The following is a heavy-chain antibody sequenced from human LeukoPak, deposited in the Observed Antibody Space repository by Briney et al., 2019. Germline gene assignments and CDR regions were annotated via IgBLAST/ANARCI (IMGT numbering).Heavy chain of an antibody. CDR1: GGTFSSYA. CDR3: ARGRTWIQPGYWFDP. D-gene: IGHD5-18*01. CDR2: IIPIFGTA. Sequence: SVKVSCKASGGTFSSYAISWVRQAPGQGLEWMGRIIPIFGTANYAQKFQGRVTITTDQSTSTAYMELSSLRSEDTAVYYCARGRTWIQPGYWFDPWGQGTLVTVSS. V-gene: IGHV1-69*05. J-gene: IGHJ5*02.